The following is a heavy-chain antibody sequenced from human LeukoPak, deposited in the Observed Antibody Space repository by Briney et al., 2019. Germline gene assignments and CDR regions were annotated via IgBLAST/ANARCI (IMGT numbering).Heavy chain of an antibody. CDR3: ARDRGNTGYDELDY. CDR1: GFTFRSYW. V-gene: IGHV3-7*03. J-gene: IGHJ4*02. CDR2: IKPDGSEK. Sequence: TGGSLRLSCTASGFTFRSYWMTWVRQAPGKGREWVANIKPDGSEKNYVDSVKGRFTMSRDNAMNSLYLQMNSLRAEDTVVYYCARDRGNTGYDELDYWGQGTLVTVSS. D-gene: IGHD5-12*01.